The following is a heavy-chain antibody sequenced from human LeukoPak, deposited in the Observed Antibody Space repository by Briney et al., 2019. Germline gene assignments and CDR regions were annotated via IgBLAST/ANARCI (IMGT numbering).Heavy chain of an antibody. CDR1: GCTISSYY. Sequence: SESLTLTCTASGCTISSYYWSWVRQPPGKGLEWIGYIYNRGITMYNLYLKSRVTISVDTSKNQISPKLSSVTAADTAVYYCARGARAGYNLEPFDNWGQGTLVTVSS. J-gene: IGHJ4*02. V-gene: IGHV4-59*08. D-gene: IGHD5-24*01. CDR3: ARGARAGYNLEPFDN. CDR2: IYNRGIT.